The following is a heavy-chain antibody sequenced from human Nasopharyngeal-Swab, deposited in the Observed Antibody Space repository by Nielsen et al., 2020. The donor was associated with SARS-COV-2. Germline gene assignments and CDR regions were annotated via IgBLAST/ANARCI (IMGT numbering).Heavy chain of an antibody. CDR3: ARDKRPTSMDL. V-gene: IGHV4-4*07. Sequence: SETLSLTCNVSGGSINSDYWRWIRQPAGKGLEWIGRIYSSGSTNYNPSLKSRVTMSVDKSNNQVSLKLSSVTAADTAVYYCARDKRPTSMDLWGQGTTVTVSS. D-gene: IGHD1-1*01. CDR2: IYSSGST. CDR1: GGSINSDY. J-gene: IGHJ6*02.